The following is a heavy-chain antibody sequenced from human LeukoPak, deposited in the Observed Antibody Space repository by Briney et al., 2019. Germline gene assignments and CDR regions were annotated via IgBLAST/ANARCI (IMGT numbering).Heavy chain of an antibody. CDR1: GFTFSSYA. V-gene: IGHV3-30-3*01. Sequence: PGGSLRLSCAASGFTFSSYAMHWVRQAPGKGLEWVAVISYDGSNKYYADSVKGRFTTSRDNSKNTLYLQMNSLRAEDTAVYYCAREAPTAMAFDYWGQGTLVTVSS. D-gene: IGHD5-18*01. J-gene: IGHJ4*02. CDR2: ISYDGSNK. CDR3: AREAPTAMAFDY.